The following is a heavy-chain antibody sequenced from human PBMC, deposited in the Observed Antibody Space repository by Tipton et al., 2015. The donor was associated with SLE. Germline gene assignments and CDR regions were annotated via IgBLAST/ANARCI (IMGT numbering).Heavy chain of an antibody. V-gene: IGHV4-39*07. CDR2: IYYSGST. J-gene: IGHJ3*02. CDR3: VRNDAFDI. Sequence: LRLSCTVSGGSISSSSYYWGWIRQPPGKGLEWIGSIYYSGSTYYNPSLKSRVTISVDTSKNQFSLKLSSVTAADTAVYYCVRNDAFDIWGQGTMVTVSS. CDR1: GGSISSSSYY.